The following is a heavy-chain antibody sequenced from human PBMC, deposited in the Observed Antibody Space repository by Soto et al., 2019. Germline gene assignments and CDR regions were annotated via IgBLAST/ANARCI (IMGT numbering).Heavy chain of an antibody. CDR1: GFTFSSSA. J-gene: IGHJ4*02. V-gene: IGHV3-23*01. CDR3: AKRACTNGVCYTPFDY. D-gene: IGHD2-8*01. CDR2: ISGSGGTT. Sequence: SLRLSCAASGFTFSSSAMSWVRQAPGKGLEWVSAISGSGGTTYYADSVKGRFTISRDNSKNTLSLQMNSLRAEDTAVYYCAKRACTNGVCYTPFDYWGQGTLVTVSS.